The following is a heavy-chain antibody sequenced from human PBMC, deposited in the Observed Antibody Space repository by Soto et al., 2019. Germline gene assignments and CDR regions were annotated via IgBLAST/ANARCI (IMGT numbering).Heavy chain of an antibody. CDR3: ARSIVVVTALDY. CDR1: GYTFTSYD. J-gene: IGHJ4*02. Sequence: GASVKVSCKASGYTFTSYDMHWVRQAPGQRLEWMGWINAGNGNTKYSQKFQGRVTITRDTSASTAYMELSSLRSEDTAVYYGARSIVVVTALDYWGQGNLVTVSS. CDR2: INAGNGNT. V-gene: IGHV1-3*01. D-gene: IGHD2-21*02.